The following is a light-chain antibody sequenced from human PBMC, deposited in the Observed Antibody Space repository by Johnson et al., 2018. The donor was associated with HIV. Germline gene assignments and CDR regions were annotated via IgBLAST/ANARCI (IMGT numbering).Light chain of an antibody. V-gene: IGLV1-51*01. CDR1: SSNIGNNY. CDR2: DND. J-gene: IGLJ1*01. Sequence: VLTQPPSVSAAPGQKVTISCSGSSSNIGNNYVSWYQHLPGTAPKLLIYDNDKRPSGIPDRSSGSRSGTSATLGITGLQTGDEADYYCGAWDSGLTAGVFGTGTKVTVL. CDR3: GAWDSGLTAGV.